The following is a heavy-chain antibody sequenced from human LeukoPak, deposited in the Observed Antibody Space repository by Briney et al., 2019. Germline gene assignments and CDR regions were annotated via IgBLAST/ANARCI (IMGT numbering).Heavy chain of an antibody. CDR1: GYSFTSYW. CDR3: ARLPQNYYDFWSGYDY. Sequence: GESLKISCKGSGYSFTSYWIGWVRQMPGKGLEWMGIIHPGDSDTRYSPSFQGQVTISAEKSISTAYLQWSSLKASDTAMYYCARLPQNYYDFWSGYDYWGQGTLVTVSS. V-gene: IGHV5-51*01. J-gene: IGHJ4*02. CDR2: IHPGDSDT. D-gene: IGHD3-3*01.